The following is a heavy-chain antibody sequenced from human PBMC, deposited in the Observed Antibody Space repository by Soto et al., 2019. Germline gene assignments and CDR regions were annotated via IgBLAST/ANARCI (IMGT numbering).Heavy chain of an antibody. Sequence: QITLKESGPPVVKPTQTLTLTCSLSGFSLNTGGVGVGWIRQPPGKALEWLAVIYWDDDKSWNPSLRDRLTINRDASDDQVVLTVTKMDPVDTGTYYCARRRGGFGGGWTTPYFDYWGQGTLVTVSS. J-gene: IGHJ4*02. CDR1: GFSLNTGGVG. V-gene: IGHV2-5*02. D-gene: IGHD6-19*01. CDR2: IYWDDDK. CDR3: ARRRGGFGGGWTTPYFDY.